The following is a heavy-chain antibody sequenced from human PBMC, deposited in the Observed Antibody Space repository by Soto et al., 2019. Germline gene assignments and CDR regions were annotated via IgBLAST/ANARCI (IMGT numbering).Heavy chain of an antibody. CDR2: IIPIIGTP. J-gene: IGHJ4*02. D-gene: IGHD3-10*01. Sequence: SVKVSCKASGVTFRNHVFNWVRQAPGQGLEWMGGIIPIIGTPNYAQKFQGRVTITADASTNTVYLEVSSLRSQDTAVYYCARDLEFRDGNISHLDYWGQGTLVTVSS. V-gene: IGHV1-69*13. CDR1: GVTFRNHV. CDR3: ARDLEFRDGNISHLDY.